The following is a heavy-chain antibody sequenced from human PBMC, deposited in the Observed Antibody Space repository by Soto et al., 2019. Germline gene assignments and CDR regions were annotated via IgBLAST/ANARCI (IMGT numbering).Heavy chain of an antibody. Sequence: GESLKIFGQDSGYSFASYVVGWVRQVPGEDLEWMGIIYPGDSDTRYSPSFQGQVTISADKSLRTAYLQWTSLKASDTALYYCARTRSFTLGFYYDGMDVWGQGTTVTVSS. CDR3: ARTRSFTLGFYYDGMDV. J-gene: IGHJ6*02. D-gene: IGHD6-6*01. CDR2: IYPGDSDT. V-gene: IGHV5-51*01. CDR1: GYSFASYV.